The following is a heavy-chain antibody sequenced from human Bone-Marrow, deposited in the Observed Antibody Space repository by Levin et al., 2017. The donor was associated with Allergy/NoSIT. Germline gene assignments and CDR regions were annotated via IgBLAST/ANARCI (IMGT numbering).Heavy chain of an antibody. CDR1: GFGFNDYA. Sequence: GGSLRLSCAASGFGFNDYAMSWVRQAPGKGLEWVSAISGSGGPTYYADSVKGRFTLSRDNSKNTLYLQMNSLSAEDTAVYFCAKDRGKGAASRPTSWGQGTLVTVSS. V-gene: IGHV3-23*01. CDR2: ISGSGGPT. D-gene: IGHD1-26*01. J-gene: IGHJ5*02. CDR3: AKDRGKGAASRPTS.